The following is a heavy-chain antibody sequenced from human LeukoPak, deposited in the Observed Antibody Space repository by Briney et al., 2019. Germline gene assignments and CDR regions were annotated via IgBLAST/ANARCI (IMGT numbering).Heavy chain of an antibody. CDR2: IYSGGST. Sequence: SVIYSGGSTYYADSVKGRFTISRDNSKNTLYLQMNSLRAEDTAVYYCARDISDTAMAPLDYWGQGTLVTVSS. D-gene: IGHD5-18*01. J-gene: IGHJ4*02. V-gene: IGHV3-53*01. CDR3: ARDISDTAMAPLDY.